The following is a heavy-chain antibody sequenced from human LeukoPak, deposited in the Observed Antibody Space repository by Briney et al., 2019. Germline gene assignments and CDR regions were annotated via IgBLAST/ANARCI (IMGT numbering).Heavy chain of an antibody. J-gene: IGHJ5*02. CDR1: GYTFTDYF. CDR2: INPNSGGT. V-gene: IGHV1-2*02. Sequence: ASVKVSCKASGYTFTDYFLHWVRQAPGQGLEWMGWINPNSGGTNYAQKFQGRVTMTRDTSISTAYMDLSRLRSDDTAVYYCARERIGYCSGGSCYQAPRWFDPWGQGTLVTVSS. D-gene: IGHD2-15*01. CDR3: ARERIGYCSGGSCYQAPRWFDP.